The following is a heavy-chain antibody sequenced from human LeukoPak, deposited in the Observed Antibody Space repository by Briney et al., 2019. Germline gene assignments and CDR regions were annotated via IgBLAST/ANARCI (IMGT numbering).Heavy chain of an antibody. J-gene: IGHJ4*02. V-gene: IGHV3-30*18. CDR1: GFTFSSYG. D-gene: IGHD3-10*01. CDR3: AKGGYYGSGSSAILFDY. CDR2: ISYDGSNK. Sequence: PGGSLRLSCAASGFTFSSYGMHWVRQAPGKGLEWVAVISYDGSNKYYADSVKGRFTISRDNSKNTLYLQMNSLRAEDTAVYYCAKGGYYGSGSSAILFDYWGQGTLVTVSS.